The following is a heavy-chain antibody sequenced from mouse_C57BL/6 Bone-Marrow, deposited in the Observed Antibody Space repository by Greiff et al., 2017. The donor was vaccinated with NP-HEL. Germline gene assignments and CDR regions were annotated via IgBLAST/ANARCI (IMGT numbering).Heavy chain of an antibody. CDR2: ISSGGDYI. CDR1: GFTFSSYA. D-gene: IGHD1-1*01. J-gene: IGHJ4*01. Sequence: EVQGVESGEGLVKPGGSLKLSCAASGFTFSSYAMSWVRQTPEKRLEWVAYISSGGDYIYYADTVKGRFTISRDNARNTLYLQMSSLKSEDTAMYYCTLYYGSSYWYAMDYWGQGTSVTVSS. V-gene: IGHV5-9-1*02. CDR3: TLYYGSSYWYAMDY.